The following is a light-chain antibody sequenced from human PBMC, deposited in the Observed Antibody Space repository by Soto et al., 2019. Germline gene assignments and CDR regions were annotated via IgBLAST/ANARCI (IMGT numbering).Light chain of an antibody. V-gene: IGLV2-14*01. Sequence: QSVLTQPASVSGSPGQSITISCTGTGSDVGGYNYVSWYQQHPGKAPKLMIYEVSNRPSGVSNRFSGSKSGNTASLTISGLQAEDEADYYCSSYTSSSKVFGTGTKVTVL. J-gene: IGLJ1*01. CDR1: GSDVGGYNY. CDR2: EVS. CDR3: SSYTSSSKV.